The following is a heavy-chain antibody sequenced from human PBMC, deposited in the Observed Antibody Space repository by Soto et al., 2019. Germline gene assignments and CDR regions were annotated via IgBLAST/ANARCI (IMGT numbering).Heavy chain of an antibody. CDR1: GYTFTSYG. Sequence: AASVKVSCKASGYTFTSYGISWVRQAPGQGLEWMGWISAYNGNTNYAQKLQGRVTMTTDTSTSTAYMELRSLRSDDTAVYYCARGFMVRGVLNYYYYGMDVWGQGTTVTVSS. J-gene: IGHJ6*02. D-gene: IGHD3-10*01. CDR2: ISAYNGNT. CDR3: ARGFMVRGVLNYYYYGMDV. V-gene: IGHV1-18*01.